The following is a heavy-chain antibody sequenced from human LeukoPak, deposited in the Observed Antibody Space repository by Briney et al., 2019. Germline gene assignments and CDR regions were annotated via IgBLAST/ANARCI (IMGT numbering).Heavy chain of an antibody. V-gene: IGHV3-48*03. CDR3: ARKRWSGYDFDY. CDR2: IGTSGRPT. CDR1: GFTFSSYE. Sequence: PGGSLRLPCAPSGFTFSSYEMSWVRQAPGKGLEWLSHIGTSGRPTLYADSVRGRFTISRDNAENSLYLQLNSLRAEDTAVYYCARKRWSGYDFDYWGQGTLVTVSS. J-gene: IGHJ4*02. D-gene: IGHD5-12*01.